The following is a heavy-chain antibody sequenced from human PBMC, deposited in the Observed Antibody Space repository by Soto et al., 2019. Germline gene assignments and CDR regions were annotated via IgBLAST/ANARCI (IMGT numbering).Heavy chain of an antibody. CDR2: ISGSGGST. Sequence: PGGSLRLSCAASGFTFSSYAMSWVRQAPGKGLEWVSTISGSGGSTYYADSVKGRFTISRDNSKNTLYLQMNSLRAEDTAVYYCAKGRRYYEGPINWFDPWGQGNLVTVSS. J-gene: IGHJ5*02. V-gene: IGHV3-23*01. D-gene: IGHD3-22*01. CDR1: GFTFSSYA. CDR3: AKGRRYYEGPINWFDP.